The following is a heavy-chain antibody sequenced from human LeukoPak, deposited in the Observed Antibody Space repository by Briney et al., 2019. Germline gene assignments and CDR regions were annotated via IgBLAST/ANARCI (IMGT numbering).Heavy chain of an antibody. V-gene: IGHV1-8*01. CDR2: VNPNSGNT. CDR3: ARDIYDSSGYPDY. CDR1: GYTFTSYD. J-gene: IGHJ4*02. D-gene: IGHD3-22*01. Sequence: ASVKVSCKASGYTFTSYDINWVRQATGQGLEWMGWVNPNSGNTGYAQKLQGRVTMTTDTSTSTAYMELRSLRSDDTAVYYCARDIYDSSGYPDYWGQGTLVTVSS.